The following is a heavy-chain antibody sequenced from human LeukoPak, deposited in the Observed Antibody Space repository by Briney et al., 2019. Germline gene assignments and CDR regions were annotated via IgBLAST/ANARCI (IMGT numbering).Heavy chain of an antibody. CDR1: GGSFSGYY. Sequence: SETLSLTCAVYGGSFSGYYWSWIRQPPGKGLVWIGEINHSGSTNYNPSLKSRVTISVDTSKTQFSLKLSSVTAADTAVYYCARGPRNNYYGAGSYYNLDYWGQGTLVTVSS. V-gene: IGHV4-34*01. J-gene: IGHJ4*02. CDR2: INHSGST. CDR3: ARGPRNNYYGAGSYYNLDY. D-gene: IGHD3-10*01.